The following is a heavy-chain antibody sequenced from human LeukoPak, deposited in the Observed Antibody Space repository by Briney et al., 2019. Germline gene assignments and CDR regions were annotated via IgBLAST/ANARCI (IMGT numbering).Heavy chain of an antibody. CDR2: MYTSGST. Sequence: SETLSLTCTVSGGSISSYYWSWIRQPAGKGLEWIGRMYTSGSTNYNPSLKSRVTMSVDTSKNQFSLKLSSVTAADTAIYYCARDGRAGSLFAYWGQGTLVTVSS. CDR3: ARDGRAGSLFAY. D-gene: IGHD6-19*01. V-gene: IGHV4-4*07. J-gene: IGHJ4*02. CDR1: GGSISSYY.